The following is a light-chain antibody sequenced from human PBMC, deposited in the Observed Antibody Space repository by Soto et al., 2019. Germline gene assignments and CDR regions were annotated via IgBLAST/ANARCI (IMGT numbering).Light chain of an antibody. CDR3: QQFSSYPLT. CDR1: QTVRNNY. V-gene: IGKV3-20*01. Sequence: EFVLTQSPGTLSLSPGERATLSCRASQTVRNNYLAWYQQKPGQAPRLLTYDASSRATGTPDRFSGGGSGTDFTLTISRLEPEDFAVYYCQQFSSYPLTFGGGTKVDIK. CDR2: DAS. J-gene: IGKJ4*01.